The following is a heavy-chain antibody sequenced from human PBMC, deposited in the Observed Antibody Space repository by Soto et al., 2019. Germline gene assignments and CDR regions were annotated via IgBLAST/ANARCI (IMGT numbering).Heavy chain of an antibody. D-gene: IGHD6-19*01. Sequence: SETLSLTCTVSGGSISSGGYYWSWIRQHPGKGLEWIGYIYYSGSTYYNPSLKSRVTISVDTSKNQFSLMLNSVTAADTAMYYCSRDGASSSWHGMDVWGQGTTVTVSS. CDR2: IYYSGST. J-gene: IGHJ6*02. V-gene: IGHV4-31*03. CDR1: GGSISSGGYY. CDR3: SRDGASSSWHGMDV.